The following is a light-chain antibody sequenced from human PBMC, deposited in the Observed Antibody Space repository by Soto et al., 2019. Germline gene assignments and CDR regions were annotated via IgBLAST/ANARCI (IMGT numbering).Light chain of an antibody. CDR2: EVS. Sequence: QSALTQSASLSGSPGQSITISCTGTSSDIGTYNLVSWYQQHPGKAPKLMIYEVSKRPSGVSDRFSGSKSGNTASLTISGLQAEDEADYYCCSYAGSSYVFGAGTKVTVL. V-gene: IGLV2-23*02. CDR3: CSYAGSSYV. CDR1: SSDIGTYNL. J-gene: IGLJ1*01.